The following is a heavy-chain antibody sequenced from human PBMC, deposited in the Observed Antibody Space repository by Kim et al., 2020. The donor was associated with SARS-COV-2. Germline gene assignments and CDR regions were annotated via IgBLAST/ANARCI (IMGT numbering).Heavy chain of an antibody. CDR3: AREVVAGWYYYYGMDV. J-gene: IGHJ6*02. CDR2: ISSSSSTI. Sequence: GGSLRLSCAASGFTFSSYSMNWVRQAPGKGLEWVSYISSSSSTIYYADSVKGRFTISRDNAKNSLYLQMNSLRDEDTAVYYCAREVVAGWYYYYGMDVWGQGTTVTVSS. CDR1: GFTFSSYS. V-gene: IGHV3-48*02. D-gene: IGHD6-19*01.